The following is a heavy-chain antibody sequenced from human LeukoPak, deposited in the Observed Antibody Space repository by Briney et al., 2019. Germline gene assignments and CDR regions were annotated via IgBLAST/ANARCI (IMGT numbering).Heavy chain of an antibody. J-gene: IGHJ3*02. D-gene: IGHD3-16*01. Sequence: GGSLRLSCAASGFTFSNYWMSWVRQAPGKGLEWVANIKEDGSEKDYVDSVKGRFTISRDNAQSSLYLQMDSLRAEDTAVYYCARDSLAVLGAYDIWGQGTMVTVSS. CDR3: ARDSLAVLGAYDI. CDR1: GFTFSNYW. CDR2: IKEDGSEK. V-gene: IGHV3-7*01.